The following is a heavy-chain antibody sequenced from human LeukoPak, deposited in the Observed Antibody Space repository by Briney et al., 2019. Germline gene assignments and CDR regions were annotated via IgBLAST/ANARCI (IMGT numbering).Heavy chain of an antibody. J-gene: IGHJ5*02. CDR3: AREFDYEGVDP. CDR1: GGSISSGDHY. V-gene: IGHV4-61*02. D-gene: IGHD4-17*01. CDR2: IHTTGRT. Sequence: EPSETLSLTCSISGGSISSGDHYWTWIRQPAGKELEWIGRIHTTGRTNYNPSLKSRVYISVDTSKNQFSLELSSLTAADTAVYYCAREFDYEGVDPWGQGTLVTVSS.